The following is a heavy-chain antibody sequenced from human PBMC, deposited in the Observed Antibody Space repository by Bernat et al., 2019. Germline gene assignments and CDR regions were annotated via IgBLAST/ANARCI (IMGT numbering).Heavy chain of an antibody. CDR2: IYYSGST. CDR3: ARISSSSISYYYGIDV. CDR1: GGSISSSSYY. D-gene: IGHD6-13*01. J-gene: IGHJ6*02. V-gene: IGHV4-39*01. Sequence: QLQLQESGPGLVKPSETLSLTCTVSGGSISSSSYYWGWIRQPPGKGLEWIGSIYYSGSTYYNPSLKSRVTISADTSKNQFTLKLSSGTAADAAVYYCARISSSSISYYYGIDVWGQGTTVTVSS.